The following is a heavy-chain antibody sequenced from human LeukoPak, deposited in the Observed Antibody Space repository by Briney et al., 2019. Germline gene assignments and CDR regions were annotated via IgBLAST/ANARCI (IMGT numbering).Heavy chain of an antibody. D-gene: IGHD6-19*01. J-gene: IGHJ4*02. CDR2: ISSSSSYI. V-gene: IGHV3-21*01. CDR1: GFTFSSYS. CDR3: ARGGFETQWLPPHY. Sequence: GGSLRLSCAASGFTFSSYSMNWVRQAPGKGLEWVSSISSSSSYIYYADSVKGRFTISRDNAKNSLYLQMNSLRAEDTAVYYCARGGFETQWLPPHYWGQGTLVTVSS.